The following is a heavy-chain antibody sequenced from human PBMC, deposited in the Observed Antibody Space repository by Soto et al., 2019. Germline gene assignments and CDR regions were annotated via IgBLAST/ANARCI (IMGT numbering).Heavy chain of an antibody. CDR2: IYHSGST. V-gene: IGHV4-30-2*01. CDR3: GSKSYCGGMDV. D-gene: IGHD3-10*01. Sequence: SETLSLTCAVSGGSISSGGYSWSWIRQPPGKGLEWIGYIYHSGSTYYNPSLKSRVTISVDRSKNQFSLKLSSVTAADTAVYYCGSKSYCGGMDVWGQGTTVTVSS. CDR1: GGSISSGGYS. J-gene: IGHJ6*02.